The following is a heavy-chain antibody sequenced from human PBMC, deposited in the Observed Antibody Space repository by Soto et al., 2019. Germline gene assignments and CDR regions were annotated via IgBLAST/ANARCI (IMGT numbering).Heavy chain of an antibody. J-gene: IGHJ6*02. CDR2: IYYSGST. Sequence: SETLSLTXTVSGGSISSSSYYWGWIRQPPGKGLEWIGSIYYSGSTYYNPSLKSRVTISVDTSKNQFSLKLSSVTAADTAVYYCARKDGYQLLPNYYYYGMDVWGQGTTVTVSS. V-gene: IGHV4-39*01. CDR1: GGSISSSSYY. D-gene: IGHD2-2*01. CDR3: ARKDGYQLLPNYYYYGMDV.